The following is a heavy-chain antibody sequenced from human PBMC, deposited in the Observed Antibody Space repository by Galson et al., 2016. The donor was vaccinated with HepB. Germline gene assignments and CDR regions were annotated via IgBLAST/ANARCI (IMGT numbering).Heavy chain of an antibody. J-gene: IGHJ4*02. Sequence: SLRLSCAGSGFLFRSYGMHWVRQALGKGLEWVAADSMDGRRKFYSDSVKGRFTISRDNSNNMLFLQMSSLRTDDTAIYYCAKRHEYCPAVGCSVDYWGQGTLVSVSS. V-gene: IGHV3-30*18. CDR3: AKRHEYCPAVGCSVDY. CDR2: DSMDGRRK. CDR1: GFLFRSYG. D-gene: IGHD2/OR15-2a*01.